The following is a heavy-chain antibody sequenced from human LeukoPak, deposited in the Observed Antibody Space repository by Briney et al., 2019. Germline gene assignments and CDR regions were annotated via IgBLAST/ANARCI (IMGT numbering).Heavy chain of an antibody. CDR2: ISSSSDYI. Sequence: TGGSLRLSCAASEFTFSSYNMNWVRQAPGKGLEWVSSISSSSDYIYYADSVKGRFTISRDNAKNSLYLHMNSLRAEDTAVYYCARDYGGSSPFDYWGQGTLVTVSS. D-gene: IGHD4-23*01. V-gene: IGHV3-21*01. J-gene: IGHJ4*02. CDR1: EFTFSSYN. CDR3: ARDYGGSSPFDY.